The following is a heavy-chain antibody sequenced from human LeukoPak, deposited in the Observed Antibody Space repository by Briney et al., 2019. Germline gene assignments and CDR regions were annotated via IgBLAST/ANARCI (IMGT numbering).Heavy chain of an antibody. CDR2: ISYDGSNK. D-gene: IGHD5-12*01. J-gene: IGHJ4*02. CDR3: ARHYSGSDLYYFDY. V-gene: IGHV3-30-3*01. Sequence: PGGSLRLSCAASGFTFSSYAMHWVRQAPGKGLEWVAVISYDGSNKYYADSVKGRFTISRDNSKNTLYLQMNSLRAEDTAVYYCARHYSGSDLYYFDYWGQGTLVTVSS. CDR1: GFTFSSYA.